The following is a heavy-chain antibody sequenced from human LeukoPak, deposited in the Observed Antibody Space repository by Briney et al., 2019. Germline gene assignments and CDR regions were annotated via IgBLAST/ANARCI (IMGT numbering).Heavy chain of an antibody. D-gene: IGHD3-10*01. CDR2: IYTSGST. Sequence: PGRSLRLSCAASGFMFDDYAMHWVRQAPGKGLEWVSLIYTSGSTYYADSVKGRFTISRDNSKNTLYLQMNSLRTEDTAVYYCARVTTSGSYKFDYWGQGTLVTVSS. V-gene: IGHV3-53*01. CDR1: GFMFDDYA. CDR3: ARVTTSGSYKFDY. J-gene: IGHJ4*02.